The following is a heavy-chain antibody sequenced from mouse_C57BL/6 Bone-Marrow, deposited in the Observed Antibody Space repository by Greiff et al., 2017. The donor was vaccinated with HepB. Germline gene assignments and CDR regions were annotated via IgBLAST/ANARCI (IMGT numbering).Heavy chain of an antibody. J-gene: IGHJ2*01. CDR2: IDPSDSYT. CDR1: GYTFTSYW. V-gene: IGHV1-50*01. CDR3: ARYGYDKDY. Sequence: QVQLKQPGAELVKPGASVKLSCKASGYTFTSYWMQWVKQRPGQGLEWIGEIDPSDSYTNYNQKFKGKATLTVDTSSSTAYMQLSSLTSEDSAVYYCARYGYDKDYWGQGTTLTVSS. D-gene: IGHD2-2*01.